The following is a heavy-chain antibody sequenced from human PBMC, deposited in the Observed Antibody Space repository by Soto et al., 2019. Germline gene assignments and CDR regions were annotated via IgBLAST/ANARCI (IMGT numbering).Heavy chain of an antibody. V-gene: IGHV3-53*01. J-gene: IGHJ5*01. CDR1: GFTVSSNY. Sequence: DVHLVESGGGLVQPGESLRLSCAVSGFTVSSNYMTWVRQAPGKGLEWVSVSYSGGNTYYADSVKGRFTLSRDNFRNTLYLQMSRLRAEDTAVYYCAKGYGAGSYFCDSWGQGTLVTVSS. CDR3: AKGYGAGSYFCDS. CDR2: SYSGGNT. D-gene: IGHD3-10*01.